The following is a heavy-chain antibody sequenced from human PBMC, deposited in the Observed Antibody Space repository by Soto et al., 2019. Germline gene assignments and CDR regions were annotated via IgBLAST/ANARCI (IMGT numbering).Heavy chain of an antibody. V-gene: IGHV1-18*04. D-gene: IGHD3-22*01. CDR2: IGVYHTQT. CDR1: GYFFPDYG. J-gene: IGHJ4*02. CDR3: VIHDKTISLDH. Sequence: QIQMVQSGAEIKEPGASVKVSCKTSGYFFPDYGIDWVRQAPGQGLQWMGWIGVYHTQTKYTPQFQGRVTINSDTSTRTVYMELMSLRSADTATYYCVIHDKTISLDHWGPGTRITVSS.